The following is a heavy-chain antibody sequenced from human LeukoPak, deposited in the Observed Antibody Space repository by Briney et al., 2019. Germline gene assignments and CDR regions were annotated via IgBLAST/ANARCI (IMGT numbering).Heavy chain of an antibody. CDR2: IYGGGDT. J-gene: IGHJ4*02. Sequence: GGLRLLSCASAVFIMSSYNMSVGRPAPGGGVEWFSIIYGGGDTYYADSVKGRFTISRDNSKNTLYLQMNSLRGEDTAVYYCARGRIAAPDYYFDYWGQRAPGTVSS. CDR1: VFIMSSYN. D-gene: IGHD6-25*01. CDR3: ARGRIAAPDYYFDY. V-gene: IGHV3-53*01.